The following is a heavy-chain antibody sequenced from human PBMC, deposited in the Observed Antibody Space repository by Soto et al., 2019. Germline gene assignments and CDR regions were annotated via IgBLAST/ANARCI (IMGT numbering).Heavy chain of an antibody. CDR2: ISSSGGST. J-gene: IGHJ4*02. Sequence: EVQLLESGGGLVQPGGSLRLSCAASGFTFSSYTMGGVRQGPGKGLEWVSGISSSGGSTVYADSVKGRFTIASDNFKHLLYLQMNSLRAEDTSVYYCAKGWGHYWGQGNPVTVSS. CDR3: AKGWGHY. V-gene: IGHV3-23*01. CDR1: GFTFSSYT. D-gene: IGHD7-27*01.